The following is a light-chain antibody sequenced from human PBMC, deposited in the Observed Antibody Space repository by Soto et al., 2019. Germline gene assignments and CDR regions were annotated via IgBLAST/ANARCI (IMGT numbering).Light chain of an antibody. CDR2: GAS. Sequence: EIVLTQSPGTLSLSLGERATLSCRASQSVSSSYLAWYQQKPGQAPRLLIYGASSRATDIPDRFSGSGSGTDFTLTISRLEPEDFAVYYCQQYVSSPEWTFGQGTKVEIK. J-gene: IGKJ1*01. CDR3: QQYVSSPEWT. CDR1: QSVSSSY. V-gene: IGKV3-20*01.